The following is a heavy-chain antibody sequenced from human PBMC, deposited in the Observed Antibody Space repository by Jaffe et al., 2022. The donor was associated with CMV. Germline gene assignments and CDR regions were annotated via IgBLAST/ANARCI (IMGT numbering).Heavy chain of an antibody. J-gene: IGHJ4*02. V-gene: IGHV1-2*02. CDR1: GYTFTDYY. Sequence: QVQLVQSGAEVKNPGASVRVSCKASGYTFTDYYIHWVRQAPGQGLEWMGWINPNSGVTDYVQKFQGKVTLTRDTSITTAYMELNSLGSDDTAVYFCARGVPAMDLWSGNYESHRRYWGQGTLVTVSS. CDR2: INPNSGVT. CDR3: ARGVPAMDLWSGNYESHRRY. D-gene: IGHD3-3*01.